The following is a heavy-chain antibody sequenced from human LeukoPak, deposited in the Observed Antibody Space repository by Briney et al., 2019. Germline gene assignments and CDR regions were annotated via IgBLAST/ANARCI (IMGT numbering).Heavy chain of an antibody. CDR2: INPNSGGT. V-gene: IGHV1-2*02. Sequence: ASVKVSCKASGYTFTGYYMHWVRQAPGQGLEWMGWINPNSGGTNYAQKFQGRVTMTRDTSISTAYMELSRLRSDDTAVYYCARDSPHVSRFLEWLSSRWIFDYWGQGTLVTVSS. CDR3: ARDSPHVSRFLEWLSSRWIFDY. D-gene: IGHD3-3*01. CDR1: GYTFTGYY. J-gene: IGHJ4*02.